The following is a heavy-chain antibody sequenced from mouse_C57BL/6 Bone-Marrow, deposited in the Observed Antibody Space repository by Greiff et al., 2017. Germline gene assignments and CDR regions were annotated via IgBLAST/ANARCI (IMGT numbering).Heavy chain of an antibody. CDR1: GFTFSDYY. V-gene: IGHV5-12*01. CDR2: ISNGGGST. Sequence: EVKVVESGGGLVQPGGSLKLSCAASGFTFSDYYMYWVRQTPEKRLEWVAYISNGGGSTYYPDTVKGRFTISRDNAKNTLYLQMSRLKSEDTAMYYCARRPLYDGYYDWYFDVWGTGTTVTVSS. J-gene: IGHJ1*03. D-gene: IGHD2-3*01. CDR3: ARRPLYDGYYDWYFDV.